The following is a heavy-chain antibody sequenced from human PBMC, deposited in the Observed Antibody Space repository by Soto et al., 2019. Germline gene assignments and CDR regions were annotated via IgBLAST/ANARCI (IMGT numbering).Heavy chain of an antibody. D-gene: IGHD3-9*01. Sequence: QVQLVQSGAEVKKPGSSVKVSCKASGGTFSSYTISWVRQAPGQGLEWMGRIIPILGIANYAQKFKGRVTITADKSTSTAYMELSSLRSEDTAVYYCARDGRYFEAYYYMDVWGKGTTVTVSS. CDR3: ARDGRYFEAYYYMDV. CDR1: GGTFSSYT. CDR2: IIPILGIA. V-gene: IGHV1-69*08. J-gene: IGHJ6*03.